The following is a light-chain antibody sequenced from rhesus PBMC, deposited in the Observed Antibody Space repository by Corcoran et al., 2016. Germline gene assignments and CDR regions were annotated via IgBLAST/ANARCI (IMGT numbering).Light chain of an antibody. Sequence: DIQMTQSPSALSASVGDRVTISCRASQNIYSNLAWYQQKPGKAPKLLIYAASRLQTGIPSRFSGSGSGTAFTLTISSLQPEDSAAYYCQHYYDTPLTFGGGTKVELK. CDR1: QNIYSN. CDR2: AAS. J-gene: IGKJ4*01. CDR3: QHYYDTPLT. V-gene: IGKV1S8*01.